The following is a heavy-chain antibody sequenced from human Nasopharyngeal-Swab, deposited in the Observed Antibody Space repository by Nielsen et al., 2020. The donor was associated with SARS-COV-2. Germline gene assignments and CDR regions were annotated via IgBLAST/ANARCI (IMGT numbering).Heavy chain of an antibody. CDR1: GFTFSSYG. V-gene: IGHV3-33*01. CDR2: IWYDGSNK. D-gene: IGHD6-13*01. Sequence: GGSLRLSCAASGFTFSSYGMHWVRHAPGKGLEWVAVIWYDGSNKYYADSVKGRFTISRDNSKNTLYLQMNSLRAEDTAVYYCARDFGIAAAGSDVDYWGQGTLVTVSS. CDR3: ARDFGIAAAGSDVDY. J-gene: IGHJ4*02.